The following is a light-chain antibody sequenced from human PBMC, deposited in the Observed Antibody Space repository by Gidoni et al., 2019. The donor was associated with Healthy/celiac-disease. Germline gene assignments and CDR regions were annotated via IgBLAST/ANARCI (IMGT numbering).Light chain of an antibody. V-gene: IGKV1-33*01. CDR3: QQYDNPPLT. CDR1: QDISNY. J-gene: IGKJ4*01. Sequence: DIQSTQSPFSLSASVGDRVTITCQTSQDISNYLNWYQQKPGKSPKLLIYYASNLETGVPSRFSGSGSGTDFTFTISSLQPEDIAIYYCQQYDNPPLTFGGGTRVEIK. CDR2: YAS.